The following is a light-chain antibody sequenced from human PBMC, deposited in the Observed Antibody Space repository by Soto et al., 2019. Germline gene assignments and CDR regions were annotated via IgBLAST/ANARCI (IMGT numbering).Light chain of an antibody. Sequence: DIQMTQSPSTLSASVGDRVTITCRASQSMNDWLAWYQQKPGKAPKVLIYDASSLQSGVPSRFSGSGSGTEFTLTIDSLQPDDVATYYCLRYNAFSQTFGPGTRWIS. V-gene: IGKV1-5*01. J-gene: IGKJ1*01. CDR3: LRYNAFSQT. CDR1: QSMNDW. CDR2: DAS.